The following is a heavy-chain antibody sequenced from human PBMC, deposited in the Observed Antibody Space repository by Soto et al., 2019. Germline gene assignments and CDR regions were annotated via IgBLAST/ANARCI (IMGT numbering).Heavy chain of an antibody. CDR2: ISGGSEST. Sequence: EVQLLESGGGLVQPGGSLRLSCAASGFTFSSYAMSWVRQAPGKGLAWVSAISGGSESTYFADSVKGRFSISRDNSRNTLFLQMNRLRAEDTALYYCSKAFDYNYGGSGGHNDYWGQGTLVAVSS. V-gene: IGHV3-23*01. J-gene: IGHJ4*02. CDR3: SKAFDYNYGGSGGHNDY. D-gene: IGHD4-4*01. CDR1: GFTFSSYA.